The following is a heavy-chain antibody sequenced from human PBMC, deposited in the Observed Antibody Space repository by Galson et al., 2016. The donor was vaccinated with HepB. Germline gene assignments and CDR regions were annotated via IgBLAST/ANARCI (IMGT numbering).Heavy chain of an antibody. Sequence: SLRLSCAGSGFIFSNYAMTWVRQAPGRGLEWVSSTLGSGGTTLYADSVKGRFTVSRDNSKNTLYLQMDSLRAEDTATYYCGKDPNGDYIGAYDMWGLGTRVTVSS. CDR1: GFIFSNYA. J-gene: IGHJ3*02. CDR2: TLGSGGTT. V-gene: IGHV3-23*01. D-gene: IGHD4-17*01. CDR3: GKDPNGDYIGAYDM.